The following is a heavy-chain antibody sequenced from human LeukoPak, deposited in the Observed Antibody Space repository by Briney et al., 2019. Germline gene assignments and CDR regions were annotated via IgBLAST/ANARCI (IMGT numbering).Heavy chain of an antibody. J-gene: IGHJ4*02. V-gene: IGHV3-23*01. D-gene: IGHD6-13*01. CDR2: ISPSGDIL. CDR1: GFAFSSHG. CDR3: AKDQRGAAAGTMVDY. Sequence: GGSLRLSCAASGFAFSSHGMNWVRQAPGKGLEWVSGISPSGDILYYVDSVKGQFTISRDNSKNTVYLQMNSLRAEDTAVYYCAKDQRGAAAGTMVDYWGQGTLVTVSS.